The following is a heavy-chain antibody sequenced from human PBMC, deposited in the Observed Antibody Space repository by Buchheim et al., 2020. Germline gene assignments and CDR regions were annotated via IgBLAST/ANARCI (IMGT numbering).Heavy chain of an antibody. V-gene: IGHV3-7*01. D-gene: IGHD3-3*01. J-gene: IGHJ4*02. Sequence: EVQLVESGGGLVQPGGSLRLSCAASGFTFSSYWMSWVRQAPGKGLEWVANIKQDGSEKYYVDSVKGRFTISRDNSKKTQYLQMNSLRAEDTAVYYCAKDGNYDFWSGYLDYWGQGTL. CDR2: IKQDGSEK. CDR1: GFTFSSYW. CDR3: AKDGNYDFWSGYLDY.